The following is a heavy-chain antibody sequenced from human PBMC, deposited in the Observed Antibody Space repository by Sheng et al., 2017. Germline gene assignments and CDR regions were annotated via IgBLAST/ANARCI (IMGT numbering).Heavy chain of an antibody. CDR2: IYSGGST. V-gene: IGHV3-66*01. D-gene: IGHD3-10*01. CDR3: ASGRLHRGXDY. J-gene: IGHJ4*02. CDR1: GFTVSSNY. Sequence: EVQLVESGGGLVQPGGSLRLSCAASGFTVSSNYMNWVRQAPGKGPEWVSVIYSGGSTYYADSVKGRFTISRDNSKNTLYLQLNILRAEDTAVYYCASGRLHRGXDYWGQGTLVTV.